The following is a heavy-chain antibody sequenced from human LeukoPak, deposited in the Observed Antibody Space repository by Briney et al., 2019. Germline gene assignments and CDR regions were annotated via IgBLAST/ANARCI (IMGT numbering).Heavy chain of an antibody. Sequence: SETLSLTCTVSGYSISSGYYWGWIRQPPGKGLEWIGEINHSGSTNYNPSLKSRVTMSVDTSKNQFSLKLSSVTAADTAVYYCARDQYSSSWYQWGAFDIWGQGTMVTVSS. CDR1: GYSISSGYY. J-gene: IGHJ3*02. CDR3: ARDQYSSSWYQWGAFDI. CDR2: INHSGST. D-gene: IGHD6-13*01. V-gene: IGHV4-38-2*02.